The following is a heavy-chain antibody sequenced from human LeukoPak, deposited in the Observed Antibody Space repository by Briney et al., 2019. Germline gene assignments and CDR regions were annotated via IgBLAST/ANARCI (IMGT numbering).Heavy chain of an antibody. CDR2: INWNSDSI. CDR1: GFTFDDYA. CDR3: ARERYSSSSAFDY. J-gene: IGHJ4*02. V-gene: IGHV3-9*01. D-gene: IGHD6-6*01. Sequence: PGGSLRLSCAVSGFTFDDYAMHWVRQVPGKGLEWVSGINWNSDSIGYADSVKGRFTISRDNSKNTLYLQMNSLRAEDTAVYYCARERYSSSSAFDYWGQGTLVTVSS.